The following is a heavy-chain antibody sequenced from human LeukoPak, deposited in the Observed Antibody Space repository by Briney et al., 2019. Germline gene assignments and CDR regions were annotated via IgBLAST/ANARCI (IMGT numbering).Heavy chain of an antibody. CDR1: GFTFSNYA. V-gene: IGHV3-21*01. CDR2: ISSSSSYI. CDR3: AREAYCGGDCYCDY. J-gene: IGHJ4*02. D-gene: IGHD2-21*02. Sequence: GGSLRLSCAASGFTFSNYAMSWVRQAPGKGLEWVSSISSSSSYIYYADSVKGRFTISRDNAKNSLYLQMNSLRAEDTAVYYCAREAYCGGDCYCDYWGQGTLVTVSS.